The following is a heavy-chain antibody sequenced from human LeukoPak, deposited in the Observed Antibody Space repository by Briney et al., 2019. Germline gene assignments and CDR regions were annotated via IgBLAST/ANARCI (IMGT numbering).Heavy chain of an antibody. CDR1: GGTFSSYA. Sequence: ASVKVFCKSSGGTFSSYAISWVRQAPGQGLEWMGRIIPIVGVGNYAQKFQGRVTITADRSTSTVYMELSSLRSEDTAMYYCARDPHYYDSSGYVWGQGTLVTVSS. CDR2: IIPIVGVG. J-gene: IGHJ4*02. V-gene: IGHV1-69*04. D-gene: IGHD3-22*01. CDR3: ARDPHYYDSSGYV.